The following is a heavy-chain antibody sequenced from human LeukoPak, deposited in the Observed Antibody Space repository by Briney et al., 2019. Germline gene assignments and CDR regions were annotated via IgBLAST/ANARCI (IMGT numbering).Heavy chain of an antibody. CDR3: TRVKAYYDSSGYYKAHAFDI. Sequence: SETLSLTCTVSGGSISSGGYYWSWIRQHPGKGLEWIGYIYYSGSTYYNPSLKSRVTISVDTSKNQFSLKLSSVTAADTAVYYCTRVKAYYDSSGYYKAHAFDIWGQGTMVTVSS. CDR1: GGSISSGGYY. D-gene: IGHD3-22*01. J-gene: IGHJ3*02. CDR2: IYYSGST. V-gene: IGHV4-31*03.